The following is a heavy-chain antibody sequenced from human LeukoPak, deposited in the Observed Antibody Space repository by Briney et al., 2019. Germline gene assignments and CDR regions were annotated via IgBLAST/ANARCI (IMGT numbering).Heavy chain of an antibody. V-gene: IGHV1-18*01. CDR3: AREGGEKYCSGGSCYNYYYGMDV. J-gene: IGHJ6*02. D-gene: IGHD2-15*01. CDR1: GYTFTSYG. Sequence: ASVKVSCKASGYTFTSYGISWVRQAPGQGLEWMGWISAYNGNTNYAQKLQGRVTMTTDTSTSTAYMELRSLRSDDTAVYYCAREGGEKYCSGGSCYNYYYGMDVWGQGTTVTVSS. CDR2: ISAYNGNT.